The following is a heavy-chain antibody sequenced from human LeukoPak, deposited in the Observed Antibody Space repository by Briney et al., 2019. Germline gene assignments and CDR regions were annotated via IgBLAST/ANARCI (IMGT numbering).Heavy chain of an antibody. J-gene: IGHJ1*01. CDR1: GFTFDDYA. CDR3: AKDIHDSSGYSFQH. CDR2: ISWNSGSI. V-gene: IGHV3-9*01. Sequence: GRSLRLSCAASGFTFDDYAMHWVRQAPGRGLEWVSGISWNSGSIGYADSVKGRFTISRDNAKNSLYLQMNSLRAEDTALYYCAKDIHDSSGYSFQHWGQGTLVTVSS. D-gene: IGHD3-22*01.